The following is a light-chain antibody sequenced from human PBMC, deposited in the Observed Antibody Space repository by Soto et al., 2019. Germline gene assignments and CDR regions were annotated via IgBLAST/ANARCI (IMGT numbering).Light chain of an antibody. CDR2: DVS. CDR3: SSYTSSSTHVV. Sequence: QSALTQPASVSGSPGQSITISCTGTSSDIGGYNYVSWYQQHPGKAPKFMIYDVSNRPSGVSNRFSGSKSGNTASLTISGLQAEDEADYDCSSYTSSSTHVVFGGGTKLTVL. J-gene: IGLJ2*01. V-gene: IGLV2-14*01. CDR1: SSDIGGYNY.